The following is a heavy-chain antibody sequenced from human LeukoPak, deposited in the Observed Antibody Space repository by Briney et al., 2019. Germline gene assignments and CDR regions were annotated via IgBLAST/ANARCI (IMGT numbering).Heavy chain of an antibody. CDR2: ISRDGGTI. CDR3: ARKAITVTTFDY. V-gene: IGHV3-48*04. J-gene: IGHJ4*02. Sequence: GGSLRLSCAASGFAYSSYSMSWVRQAPGKGLEWVSFISRDGGTIDYADSMRGRFTISRDNAKNSLYLQMSRLRGEDTAVYYCARKAITVTTFDYWGQGTLVTVSS. CDR1: GFAYSSYS. D-gene: IGHD4-17*01.